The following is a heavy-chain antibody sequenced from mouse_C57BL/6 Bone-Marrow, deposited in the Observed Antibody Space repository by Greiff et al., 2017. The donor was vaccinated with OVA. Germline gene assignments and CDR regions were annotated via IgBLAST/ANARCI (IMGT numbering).Heavy chain of an antibody. CDR1: GYTFTSYW. CDR3: ARWGNHYAMDY. J-gene: IGHJ4*01. D-gene: IGHD2-1*01. CDR2: IDPSDSYT. V-gene: IGHV1-69*01. Sequence: QVQLKQPGAELVMPGASVKLSCKASGYTFTSYWMHWVKQRPGQGLEWIGEIDPSDSYTNYNQKLKGKSTLTVDKSSSTAYMQLSSLTSEDSAVYYCARWGNHYAMDYWGQGTSVTVSS.